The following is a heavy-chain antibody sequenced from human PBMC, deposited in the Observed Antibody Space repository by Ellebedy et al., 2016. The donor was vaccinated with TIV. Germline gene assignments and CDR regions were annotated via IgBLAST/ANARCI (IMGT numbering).Heavy chain of an antibody. CDR2: INPDSGVT. V-gene: IGHV1-2*02. Sequence: ASVKVSCKASGYTFTAYYMHWVRQAPGQGLGWMGWINPDSGVTNFAQKFQGRVTMTRDTSVNTADMELSRLESDDTAVYYCARVIRGSSGMDVWGQGTTVTVS. CDR1: GYTFTAYY. D-gene: IGHD6-13*01. CDR3: ARVIRGSSGMDV. J-gene: IGHJ6*02.